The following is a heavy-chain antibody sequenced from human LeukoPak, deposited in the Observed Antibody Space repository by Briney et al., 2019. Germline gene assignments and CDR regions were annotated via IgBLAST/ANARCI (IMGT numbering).Heavy chain of an antibody. D-gene: IGHD3-9*01. Sequence: GGSLRLSCAASGFPFSSYSMNWVRKAPGKGLEWVSSISSSSSYIYYADSVKGRFTISRDNSKNTLYLQMNSLRAEDTAVYYCAKDQVYYYDISSAREYWGQGTLVTVSS. J-gene: IGHJ4*02. CDR2: ISSSSSYI. CDR1: GFPFSSYS. V-gene: IGHV3-21*04. CDR3: AKDQVYYYDISSAREY.